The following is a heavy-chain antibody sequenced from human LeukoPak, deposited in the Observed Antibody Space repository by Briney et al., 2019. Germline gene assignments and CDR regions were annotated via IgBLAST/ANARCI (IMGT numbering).Heavy chain of an antibody. V-gene: IGHV4-59*08. D-gene: IGHD2-21*01. CDR2: IYYSGGT. J-gene: IGHJ3*02. CDR3: AVNSTKHTFDM. Sequence: PSETLSLTCTVSGGSMSPFYWSWIRQSPGKGLEWIGSIYYSGGTNYNPSLKSRVTISVDTSKNQFSLELSSVTAADTAVYYCAVNSTKHTFDMWGQRTMVTVSS. CDR1: GGSMSPFY.